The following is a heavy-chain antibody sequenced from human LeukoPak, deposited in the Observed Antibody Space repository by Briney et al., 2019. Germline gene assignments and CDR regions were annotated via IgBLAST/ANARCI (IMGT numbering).Heavy chain of an antibody. CDR3: TRSTNLEAFDI. Sequence: SETLSLTCTVSGGSLRSYCWNWIRQPPGKGLEWIGYIYYSGSTNYNPSLKSRVTISLDTSKNQCSLKLNSVTTADTAVYYCTRSTNLEAFDIWGQGTMVTVSS. D-gene: IGHD2-8*01. CDR1: GGSLRSYC. CDR2: IYYSGST. V-gene: IGHV4-59*01. J-gene: IGHJ3*02.